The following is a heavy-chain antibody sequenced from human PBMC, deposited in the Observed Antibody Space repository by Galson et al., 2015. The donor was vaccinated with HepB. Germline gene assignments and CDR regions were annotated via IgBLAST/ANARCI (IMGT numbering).Heavy chain of an antibody. Sequence: QVQLQESGPGLVKPSETLSLTCTVSGGSISSYYWSWIRQPPGKGLEWIGYIYYSGSTNYNPSLKSRVTISVDTSKNQFSLKLSSVTAADTAVYYCARGGDIVVVPASLHLYYYYYGMDVWGQGTTVTVSS. D-gene: IGHD2-2*01. V-gene: IGHV4-59*01. CDR3: ARGGDIVVVPASLHLYYYYYGMDV. J-gene: IGHJ6*02. CDR2: IYYSGST. CDR1: GGSISSYY.